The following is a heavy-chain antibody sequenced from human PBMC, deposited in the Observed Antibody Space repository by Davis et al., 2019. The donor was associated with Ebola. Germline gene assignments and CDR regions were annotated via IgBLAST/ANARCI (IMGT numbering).Heavy chain of an antibody. CDR1: GAFVSSGGYS. CDR3: ARLPTLTEIDY. J-gene: IGHJ4*02. D-gene: IGHD3-16*01. V-gene: IGHV4-30-2*03. Sequence: SETLSLTCAVSGAFVSSGGYSWIWIRQPPGKGLEWIGYYYYTGSTYYNPSLKSRVTISVDTSKNQFSLKLSSVTAADTAVYYCARLPTLTEIDYWGQGTLVTVSS. CDR2: YYYTGST.